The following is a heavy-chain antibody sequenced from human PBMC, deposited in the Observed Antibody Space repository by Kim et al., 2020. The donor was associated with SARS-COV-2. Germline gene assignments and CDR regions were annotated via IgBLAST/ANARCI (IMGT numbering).Heavy chain of an antibody. J-gene: IGHJ2*01. CDR3: AKNSGSFHWYFDL. Sequence: GGSLRLSCAASGFTFDDYAMHWVRQAPGKGLEWVSLICWDGGSTYYADSVKGRFTVSRDNSKNSLYLQMNSLRAEDTALYYCAKNSGSFHWYFDLWGRGTLGTVSS. CDR2: ICWDGGST. D-gene: IGHD1-26*01. V-gene: IGHV3-43D*03. CDR1: GFTFDDYA.